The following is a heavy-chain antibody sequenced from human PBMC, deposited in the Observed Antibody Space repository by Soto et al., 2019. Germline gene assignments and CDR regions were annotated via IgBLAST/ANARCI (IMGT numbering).Heavy chain of an antibody. V-gene: IGHV4-59*01. D-gene: IGHD4-4*01. CDR3: RGARPSLQEFDY. CDR2: IDYSGKT. Sequence: KPSETLSLTCTVSGGSISNYYWNWIRQTPGKGLEWIGYIDYSGKTNYNPSLKSRVTISVDTSKNQVSLHVSSVTAADSAVYYCRGARPSLQEFDYWGQGTLVTVPQ. CDR1: GGSISNYY. J-gene: IGHJ4*02.